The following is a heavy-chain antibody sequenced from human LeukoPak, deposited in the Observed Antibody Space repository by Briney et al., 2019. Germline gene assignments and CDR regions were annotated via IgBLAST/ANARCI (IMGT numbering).Heavy chain of an antibody. CDR1: GFTFSSYA. CDR3: AKVGADSSGYYLPLWYFDY. Sequence: GGSLRLSCVASGFTFSSYAMSWVRQAPGKGLEWVSAISGSGGSTYYADSVKGRFTISRDNSKNTLYLQMNSLRAEDTAVYYCAKVGADSSGYYLPLWYFDYWGQGTLVTVSS. V-gene: IGHV3-23*01. CDR2: ISGSGGST. J-gene: IGHJ4*02. D-gene: IGHD3-22*01.